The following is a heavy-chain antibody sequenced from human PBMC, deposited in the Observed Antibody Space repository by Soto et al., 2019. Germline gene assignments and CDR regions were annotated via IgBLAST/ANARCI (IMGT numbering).Heavy chain of an antibody. Sequence: QVQLQQWGAGLLKPSETLSLTCAVYGGFVSSGSYYWSWIRQPPGKGLEWIGEMSHSGGTHFNPSLKSLVTRSVETSKNQFSLRMSSVTAADTALYYCARVERGTVTTVVDAFDIWGPGTMVTVSS. CDR2: MSHSGGT. CDR3: ARVERGTVTTVVDAFDI. D-gene: IGHD1-1*01. J-gene: IGHJ3*02. CDR1: GGFVSSGSYY. V-gene: IGHV4-34*01.